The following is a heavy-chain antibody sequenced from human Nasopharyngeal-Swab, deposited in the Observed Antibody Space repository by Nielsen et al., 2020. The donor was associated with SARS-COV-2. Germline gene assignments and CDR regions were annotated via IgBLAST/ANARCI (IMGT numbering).Heavy chain of an antibody. V-gene: IGHV4-39*01. CDR2: IYYGGST. J-gene: IGHJ4*02. Sequence: GSLRLSCTVSGRSISSSTYYWAWIRQPPGKGLEWIGSIYYGGSTYYNPSLKSRVTISVDTSKNQFSLKLSSVTAADTAVYYCATLSSSWYEYYFDYWGQGTLVTVSS. CDR3: ATLSSSWYEYYFDY. D-gene: IGHD6-13*01. CDR1: GRSISSSTYY.